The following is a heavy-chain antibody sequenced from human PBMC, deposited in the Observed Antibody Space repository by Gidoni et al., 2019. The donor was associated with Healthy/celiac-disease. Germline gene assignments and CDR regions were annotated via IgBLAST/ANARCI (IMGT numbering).Heavy chain of an antibody. V-gene: IGHV3-30*18. CDR3: AKDRVGGLQGWHSGGPLNY. CDR1: GFTFSSYG. J-gene: IGHJ4*02. Sequence: QLQLVESGGGVVQPGRSLILSCAASGFTFSSYGMHWVRQAPGKGLEWVAVISYDGSNKYYADSVKGRFTISRDNSKNTLYLQMNSLRAEDTAVYYCAKDRVGGLQGWHSGGPLNYWGQGTLVTVSS. D-gene: IGHD2-15*01. CDR2: ISYDGSNK.